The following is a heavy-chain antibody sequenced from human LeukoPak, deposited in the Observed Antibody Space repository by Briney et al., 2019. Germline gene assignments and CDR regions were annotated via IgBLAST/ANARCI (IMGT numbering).Heavy chain of an antibody. CDR3: ARLFI. CDR2: INHSGST. Sequence: SETLSLTCTVYGGSFSGYYWSWIRQPPGKGLEWIGEINHSGSTNYNPSLKSRVTISVDTSKNQFSLKLSSVTAADAAVYYCARLFIWGQGTMVTVSS. J-gene: IGHJ3*02. CDR1: GGSFSGYY. V-gene: IGHV4-34*01.